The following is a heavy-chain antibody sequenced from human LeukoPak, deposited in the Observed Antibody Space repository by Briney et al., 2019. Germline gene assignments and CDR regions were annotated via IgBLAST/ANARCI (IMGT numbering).Heavy chain of an antibody. CDR3: ARERSGGHFDY. J-gene: IGHJ4*01. Sequence: ASVKVSCKASGYTFTDYYLHWVRQAPGQGLEWMGMINPSSGGTNYAQKFQGRVTMTRDTSISTAYMELSRLRSDDDTAVYYCARERSGGHFDYCGQGTLVTVSS. V-gene: IGHV1-2*02. CDR2: INPSSGGT. D-gene: IGHD3-16*01. CDR1: GYTFTDYY.